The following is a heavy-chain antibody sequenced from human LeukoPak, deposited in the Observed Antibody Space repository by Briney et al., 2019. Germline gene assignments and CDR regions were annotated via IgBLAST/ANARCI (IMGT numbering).Heavy chain of an antibody. CDR3: ATATKPYYDFWSGSDPTNGFDP. V-gene: IGHV1-2*02. CDR1: GYTFTGYY. Sequence: ASVKVSCKASGYTFTGYYMHWVRQAPGQGLEWMGWINPNSGGTNYAQKFQGRVTMTRDTSISTGYMELSRLRSDDTAVYYCATATKPYYDFWSGSDPTNGFDPWGQGTLVTVSS. CDR2: INPNSGGT. J-gene: IGHJ5*02. D-gene: IGHD3-3*01.